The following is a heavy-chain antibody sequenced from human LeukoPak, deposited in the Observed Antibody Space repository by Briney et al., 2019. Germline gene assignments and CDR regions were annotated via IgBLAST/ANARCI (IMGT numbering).Heavy chain of an antibody. J-gene: IGHJ3*02. CDR1: GYTFTMYY. V-gene: IGHV1-69*05. D-gene: IGHD1-7*01. CDR2: IIPIFGTA. Sequence: SVKVSCKASGYTFTMYYIHWVRQAPGQGLEWMGGIIPIFGTANYAQKFQGRVTITTDESTSTAYMELSSLRSEDTAVYYCASSGKGELELHELGDAFDIWGQGTMVTVSS. CDR3: ASSGKGELELHELGDAFDI.